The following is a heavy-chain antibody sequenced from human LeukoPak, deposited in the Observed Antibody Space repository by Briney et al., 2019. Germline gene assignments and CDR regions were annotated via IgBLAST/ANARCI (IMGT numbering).Heavy chain of an antibody. J-gene: IGHJ4*01. D-gene: IGHD1-1*01. CDR2: IYHSGST. CDR1: GGSIRSSYYY. Sequence: SETLSLTCTVSGGSIRSSYYYWGWIRQPPGKGLEWIGYIYHSGSTYYNPSLKSRVTISVDRSKNQFSLKLSSVTAADTAVYYCARESVERVFFDYWGQEPWSPSPQ. V-gene: IGHV4-39*07. CDR3: ARESVERVFFDY.